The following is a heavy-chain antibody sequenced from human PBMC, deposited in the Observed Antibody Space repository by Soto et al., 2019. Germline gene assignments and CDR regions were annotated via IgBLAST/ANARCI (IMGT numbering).Heavy chain of an antibody. V-gene: IGHV3-23*01. CDR3: AKDSRHTFDY. Sequence: GGSLRLSCAASGFTFSSYAMNWVRQAPGKGLEWVSGISNSGGSTYYADSVKGRFTISRDNSKNTLYLQMNSLRAEDRAVFYCAKDSRHTFDYWGQGTLVTVSS. CDR2: ISNSGGST. CDR1: GFTFSSYA. J-gene: IGHJ4*02.